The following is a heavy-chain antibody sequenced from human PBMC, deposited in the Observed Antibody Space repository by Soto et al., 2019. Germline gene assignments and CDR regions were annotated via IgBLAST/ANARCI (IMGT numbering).Heavy chain of an antibody. V-gene: IGHV3-30-3*01. J-gene: IGHJ4*02. CDR1: GFTFTNHA. CDR3: ARGIQLWLRLFDY. D-gene: IGHD5-18*01. Sequence: SLRLSCAASGFTFTNHAFHWVRQAPGKGLEWVAIVSYDGGNKYYADSVKGRFTISRDNSKNTVYLEMDSLRPEDTAVYYCARGIQLWLRLFDYWGQGTLV. CDR2: VSYDGGNK.